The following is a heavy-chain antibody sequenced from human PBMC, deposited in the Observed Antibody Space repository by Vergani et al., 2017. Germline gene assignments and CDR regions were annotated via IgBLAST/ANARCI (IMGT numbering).Heavy chain of an antibody. CDR3: ARAPSDYGGKGDWDFDL. CDR1: GGSISSSSYY. CDR2: IYYSGST. V-gene: IGHV4-39*07. D-gene: IGHD4-23*01. Sequence: QLQLQESGPGLVKPSETLSLTCTVSGGSISSSSYYWGWIRQPPGKGLEWIGSIYYSGSTYYNPSLKSRVTISVDTSKNQFSLKLSSGTAADTAVYYGARAPSDYGGKGDWDFDLWGRGTLVTVSS. J-gene: IGHJ2*01.